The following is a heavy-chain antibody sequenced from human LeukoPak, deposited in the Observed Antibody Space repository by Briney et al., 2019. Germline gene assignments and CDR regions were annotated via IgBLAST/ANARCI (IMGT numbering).Heavy chain of an antibody. CDR3: ATTKFTGTYYDYVWGSYRYESVDY. CDR2: ISSSSSTI. J-gene: IGHJ4*02. V-gene: IGHV3-48*01. D-gene: IGHD3-16*02. CDR1: GFTSDDYA. Sequence: GGSLRLSCAASGFTSDDYAMHWVRQAPGKGLEWVSYISSSSSTIYYADSVKGRFTISRDNAKQSMYLQMNSLRAEDMAVYYCATTKFTGTYYDYVWGSYRYESVDYLGQGTLVTVSS.